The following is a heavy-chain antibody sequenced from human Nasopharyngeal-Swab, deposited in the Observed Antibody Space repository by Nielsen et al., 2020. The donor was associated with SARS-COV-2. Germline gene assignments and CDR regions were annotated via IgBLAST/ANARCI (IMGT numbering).Heavy chain of an antibody. V-gene: IGHV3-30-3*01. J-gene: IGHJ4*02. CDR1: GFTFSSYA. CDR2: ISYDGSNK. CDR3: ARQLTSITIFGVVTRAFDY. Sequence: GGSLRLSCAASGFTFSSYAMHWVRQAPGKGLEWVAVISYDGSNKYYADSVKGRFTISRDNSKNTLYLQMNSLRAEDTAVYYCARQLTSITIFGVVTRAFDYWGQGTLVTVSS. D-gene: IGHD3-3*01.